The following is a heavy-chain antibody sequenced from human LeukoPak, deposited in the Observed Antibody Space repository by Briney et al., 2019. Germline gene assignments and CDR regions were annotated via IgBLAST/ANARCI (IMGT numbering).Heavy chain of an antibody. J-gene: IGHJ3*02. CDR2: INPSGGST. D-gene: IGHD2-15*01. CDR3: AIGYCRGGSCDDEPGDAFDI. Sequence: GASVKVSCKASGYTFTSYYMHWVRQAPGQGLEWMGIINPSGGSTSYAQKFQGRVTMTRDTSTSTVYMELSSLRSEDTAVYYCAIGYCRGGSCDDEPGDAFDIWGQGTMVAVSS. V-gene: IGHV1-46*01. CDR1: GYTFTSYY.